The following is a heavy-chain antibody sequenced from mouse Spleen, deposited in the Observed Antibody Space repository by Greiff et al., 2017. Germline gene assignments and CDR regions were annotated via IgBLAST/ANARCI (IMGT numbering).Heavy chain of an antibody. V-gene: IGHV1S137*01. D-gene: IGHD1-1*01. Sequence: VQLQESGAELVRPGVSVKISCKGSGYTFTDYAMHWVKQSHAKSLEWIGVISTYYGDASYNQKFKGKATMTVDKSSSTAYMELARLTSEDSAIYYCARRLRDYAMDYWGQGTSVTVSS. CDR2: ISTYYGDA. CDR3: ARRLRDYAMDY. CDR1: GYTFTDYA. J-gene: IGHJ4*01.